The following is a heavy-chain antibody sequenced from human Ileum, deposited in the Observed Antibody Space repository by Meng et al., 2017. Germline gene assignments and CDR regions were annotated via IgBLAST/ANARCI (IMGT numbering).Heavy chain of an antibody. CDR1: GDSISSRDW. Sequence: QVQLQEAGPGLVKPSGTLSLTCAVPGDSISSRDWWSWVRQPPGKGLEWIGEISQESGRSNYNPSLKSRVTISLDKSKNQFSLNLNSVTAADTAVYYCVRNEGYSLGDWGQGTLVTVSS. D-gene: IGHD2-21*01. CDR3: VRNEGYSLGD. J-gene: IGHJ4*02. V-gene: IGHV4-4*02. CDR2: ISQESGRS.